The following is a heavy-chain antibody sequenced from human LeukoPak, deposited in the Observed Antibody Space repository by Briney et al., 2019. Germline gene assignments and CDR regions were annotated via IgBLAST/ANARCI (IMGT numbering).Heavy chain of an antibody. J-gene: IGHJ6*02. CDR1: GGSFSGYY. V-gene: IGHV4-34*01. D-gene: IGHD6-13*01. CDR3: ALRRTLYSSSWYGNYYYYYYGMDV. Sequence: SETLSLTCAVYGGSFSGYYWSWIRQPPGKGLEWIGEINHSGSTNYNPSLKSRVTISVDTSKNQFSLKLSSVTAADTAVYYCALRRTLYSSSWYGNYYYYYYGMDVWGQGTTVTVSS. CDR2: INHSGST.